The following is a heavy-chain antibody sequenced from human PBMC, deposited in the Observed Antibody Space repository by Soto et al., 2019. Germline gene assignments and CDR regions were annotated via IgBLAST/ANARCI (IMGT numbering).Heavy chain of an antibody. D-gene: IGHD3-10*01. CDR2: INAGGGYT. CDR1: GYSFTNYY. J-gene: IGHJ6*02. Sequence: ASVKVSCKASGYSFTNYYMHWVRQAPGQGLEWMGTINAGGGYTTYAQRFQGRVTMTRDTSTSTAYMELSRLRYDDTAVYYCAIDLVMVRGPLSYYYYGMDVWGQGTTVTVSS. V-gene: IGHV1-46*01. CDR3: AIDLVMVRGPLSYYYYGMDV.